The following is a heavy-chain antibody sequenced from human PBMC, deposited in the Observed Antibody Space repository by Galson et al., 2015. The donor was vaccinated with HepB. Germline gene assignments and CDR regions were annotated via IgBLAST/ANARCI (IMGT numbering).Heavy chain of an antibody. V-gene: IGHV3-11*06. Sequence: SLRLSCAASGFTFSDYYMSWIRQAPGKGLEWVSYISSSSSYTNYADSVKGRFTISRDNAKNSLFLQMNSLRAEDTAVYYCARAGYCSGTTCYPQRLYWGQGTLVTVSS. J-gene: IGHJ4*02. CDR1: GFTFSDYY. CDR3: ARAGYCSGTTCYPQRLY. CDR2: ISSSSSYT. D-gene: IGHD2-2*01.